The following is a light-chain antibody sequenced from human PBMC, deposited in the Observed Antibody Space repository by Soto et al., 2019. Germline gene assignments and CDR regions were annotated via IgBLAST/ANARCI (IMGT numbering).Light chain of an antibody. Sequence: DIQITQSPSSLSASVGDRVIITCRASQSIRKYLNWYQHKPGKVPTLLIYAASSLQSGVPSRFSGSGSGTEFTLTITSLQPEDFATYYCQQSGDTPPGTFGQGTKVDIK. V-gene: IGKV1-39*01. J-gene: IGKJ1*01. CDR1: QSIRKY. CDR2: AAS. CDR3: QQSGDTPPGT.